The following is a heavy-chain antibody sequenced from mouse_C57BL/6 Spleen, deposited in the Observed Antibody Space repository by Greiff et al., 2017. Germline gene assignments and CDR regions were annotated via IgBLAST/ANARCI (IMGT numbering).Heavy chain of an antibody. V-gene: IGHV1-72*01. CDR2: IDPSSGST. CDR3: ARYGSSSYYFDY. D-gene: IGHD1-1*01. CDR1: GYTFTSYW. J-gene: IGHJ2*01. Sequence: QVQLQQPGAELVKPGASVKLSCKASGYTFTSYWMHWVKQRPGRGLEWIGRIDPSSGSTKYNEKFKSKATLTVDKPSSTAYMQLSRLTSEDSAVYCCARYGSSSYYFDYWGQGTTLTVSS.